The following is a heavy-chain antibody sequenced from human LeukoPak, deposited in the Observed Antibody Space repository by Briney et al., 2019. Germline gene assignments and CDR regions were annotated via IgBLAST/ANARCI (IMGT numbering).Heavy chain of an antibody. J-gene: IGHJ4*02. CDR3: TTGPDSGNGGVDY. CDR2: FDPEDEEI. D-gene: IGHD1-26*01. CDR1: GDTLTELS. V-gene: IGHV1-24*01. Sequence: ASVKVSCKVSGDTLTELSIHWVRQAPGKGLEWVGGFDPEDEEIIYAQKFQGRATMTEDASTDTAYMELSSLRSEDTAVYYCTTGPDSGNGGVDYWGQGTLVTVSS.